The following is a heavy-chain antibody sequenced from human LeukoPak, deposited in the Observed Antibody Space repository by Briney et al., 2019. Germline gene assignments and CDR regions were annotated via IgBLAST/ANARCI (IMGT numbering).Heavy chain of an antibody. Sequence: SETLTLTCTVSGGSISIYYWSWIRQPAGKGLEWIGRIYTSGSTNYNPSLKSRVTMSVDTSKNQFSLKLSSVTAADTAVYYCARFSSIAAAFDYWGQGTLVTVSS. J-gene: IGHJ4*02. V-gene: IGHV4-4*07. CDR3: ARFSSIAAAFDY. D-gene: IGHD6-13*01. CDR2: IYTSGST. CDR1: GGSISIYY.